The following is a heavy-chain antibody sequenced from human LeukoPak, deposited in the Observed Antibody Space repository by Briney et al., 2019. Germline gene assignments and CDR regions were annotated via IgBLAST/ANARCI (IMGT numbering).Heavy chain of an antibody. CDR3: ARGRYGSSCYHIDY. CDR1: GFTFSGYW. V-gene: IGHV3-74*01. CDR2: IHNEGRRT. D-gene: IGHD6-13*01. J-gene: IGHJ4*02. Sequence: AGSLRLSCAASGFTFSGYWMRWVRQAPGPGQVWVARIHNEGRRTTYADSVKGRFTISRDNAKNTLYLQMNSLRAEDTAVYYCARGRYGSSCYHIDYWGQGTLVTVSS.